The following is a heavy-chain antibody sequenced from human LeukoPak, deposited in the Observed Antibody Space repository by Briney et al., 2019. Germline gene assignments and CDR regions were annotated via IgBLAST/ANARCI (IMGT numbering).Heavy chain of an antibody. Sequence: GGSLRLSCAASGFTFSSYTMNWVRQAPGKGLEWVSSISSSSSYIYHADSVKGRFTICRDNAKNSLYLQMNSLRAEDTGVYYCARDLQQLALWGQGTLVTVSS. J-gene: IGHJ4*02. CDR1: GFTFSSYT. V-gene: IGHV3-21*01. D-gene: IGHD6-13*01. CDR3: ARDLQQLAL. CDR2: ISSSSSYI.